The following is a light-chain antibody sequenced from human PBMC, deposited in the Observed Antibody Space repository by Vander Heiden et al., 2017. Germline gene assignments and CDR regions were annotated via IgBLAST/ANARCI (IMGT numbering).Light chain of an antibody. V-gene: IGKV3-20*01. J-gene: IGKJ1*01. CDR1: QSVSSSY. CDR2: GAS. CDR3: QQYCSSPRT. Sequence: EIVLTQPPGTLSLSPGERATLSCRASQSVSSSYLAWYQQKPGQAPRLLIYGASSRATGIPDRFSGSGSGTDFTLTISRLEPEDFAVYYCQQYCSSPRTFGQGTKVEIK.